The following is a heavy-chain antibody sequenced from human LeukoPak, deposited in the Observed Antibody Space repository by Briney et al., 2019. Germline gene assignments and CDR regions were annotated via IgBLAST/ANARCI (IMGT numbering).Heavy chain of an antibody. Sequence: GGSLRLSCAASGFTFSSYAMHWVRQAPGKGLEWVAVISYDGSNKYYADSVKGRFTISRDNSKNTLYLQMNSLRAEDTAVYYCARAPVWFGELFQHYFDSWGQGTLVTVSS. V-gene: IGHV3-30*04. J-gene: IGHJ4*02. CDR3: ARAPVWFGELFQHYFDS. CDR2: ISYDGSNK. D-gene: IGHD3-10*01. CDR1: GFTFSSYA.